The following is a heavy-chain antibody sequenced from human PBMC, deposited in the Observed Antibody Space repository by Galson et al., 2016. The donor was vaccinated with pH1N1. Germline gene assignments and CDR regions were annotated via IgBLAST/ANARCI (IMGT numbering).Heavy chain of an antibody. CDR3: ARDLGYCSGGSCPGVFDL. CDR1: GLTFTLTSAD. CDR2: FIPVFGME. D-gene: IGHD2-15*01. J-gene: IGHJ4*02. Sequence: SVKVSCKASGLTFTLTSADINWVRQAPGQGLEWMGGFIPVFGMENSAQKFQGRVTITADEATSTAYMELTDLTSDDPAVYYCARDLGYCSGGSCPGVFDLWGQGTLVTVSS. V-gene: IGHV1-69*13.